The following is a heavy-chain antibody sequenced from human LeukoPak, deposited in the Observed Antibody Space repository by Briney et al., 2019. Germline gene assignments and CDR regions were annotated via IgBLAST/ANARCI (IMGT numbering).Heavy chain of an antibody. Sequence: SETLSLTCTVSGGSISSYYWSWIRQPPGKGLEWIGYIYYSGSTNYNPSLKSRVTISVDTSKNQSSLKLSSVTAADTAVYYCARVETIFGVVIMLDYWGQGTLVTVSS. V-gene: IGHV4-59*01. CDR1: GGSISSYY. CDR2: IYYSGST. D-gene: IGHD3-3*01. CDR3: ARVETIFGVVIMLDY. J-gene: IGHJ4*02.